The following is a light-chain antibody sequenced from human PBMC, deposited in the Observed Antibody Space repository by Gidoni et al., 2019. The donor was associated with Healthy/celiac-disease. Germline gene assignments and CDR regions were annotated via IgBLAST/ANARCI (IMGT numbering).Light chain of an antibody. V-gene: IGLV2-14*01. Sequence: QSALTQPAPVSGSPGQSSTISCTGTSSDVGGYNYVSWYQQHPGKAPKLMIYEVSNRPSGVSNRFSGSKSGNTASLTISGLQAEDEADYYCSSYTSSSTLSYVFGTGTKVTVL. CDR1: SSDVGGYNY. CDR2: EVS. J-gene: IGLJ1*01. CDR3: SSYTSSSTLSYV.